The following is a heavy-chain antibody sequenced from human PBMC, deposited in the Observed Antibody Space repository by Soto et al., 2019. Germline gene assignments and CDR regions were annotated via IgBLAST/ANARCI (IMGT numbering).Heavy chain of an antibody. CDR1: GFTFNNYN. Sequence: EVQLVESGGGLVQPGGSLRLSCAASGFTFNNYNMNWVRQAPGQGLEWVSYISSSTIYYADSVKGRFTISRDNAKNSLYLQMNSLRAEDTAVYYCAREGSDWYNWFDPWGQGTLVTVSS. CDR3: AREGSDWYNWFDP. J-gene: IGHJ5*02. V-gene: IGHV3-48*01. D-gene: IGHD6-19*01. CDR2: ISSSTI.